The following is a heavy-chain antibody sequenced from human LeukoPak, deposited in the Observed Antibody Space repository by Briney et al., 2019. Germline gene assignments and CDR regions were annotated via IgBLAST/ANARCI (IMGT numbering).Heavy chain of an antibody. V-gene: IGHV4-59*01. J-gene: IGHJ4*02. CDR3: ARGGSYYYLDY. Sequence: SETLSLTCTVSGGSISSYYWSWIRQPPGKGLEWIGYIYYSGNTKYNPPLKSRVTISLDTSKNQFSLQLSSVTAADTAVYYCARGGSYYYLDYWGQGTLVTVSS. CDR1: GGSISSYY. D-gene: IGHD1-26*01. CDR2: IYYSGNT.